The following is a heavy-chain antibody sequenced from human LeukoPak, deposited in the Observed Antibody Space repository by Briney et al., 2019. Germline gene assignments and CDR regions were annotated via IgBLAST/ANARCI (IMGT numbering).Heavy chain of an antibody. Sequence: GGSLRLSCAASGFIFSSYSMNWVRQAPGKGLELVSFISSSTSTIYYADSVKGRFTISRDNAKNSLYLQMSSLRSEDTAVYYCARIAAPGNRRLNYWGQGTLVTVSS. CDR2: ISSSTSTI. J-gene: IGHJ4*02. CDR1: GFIFSSYS. V-gene: IGHV3-48*04. D-gene: IGHD6-13*01. CDR3: ARIAAPGNRRLNY.